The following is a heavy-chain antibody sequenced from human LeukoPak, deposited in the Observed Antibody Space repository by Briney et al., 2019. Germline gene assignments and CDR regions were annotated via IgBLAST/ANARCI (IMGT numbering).Heavy chain of an antibody. V-gene: IGHV4-59*01. J-gene: IGHJ6*02. CDR2: IYYSGST. CDR3: ARYTAGSFYYGMDV. CDR1: GGSISSYY. Sequence: SETLSLTCTVSGGSISSYYWSWIRQPPGKGLEWIGYIYYSGSTNYNPSLKSRVTISVDTSKNQFYLKVNSVTAADTAVYYCARYTAGSFYYGMDVWGQGTTVTVSS. D-gene: IGHD6-13*01.